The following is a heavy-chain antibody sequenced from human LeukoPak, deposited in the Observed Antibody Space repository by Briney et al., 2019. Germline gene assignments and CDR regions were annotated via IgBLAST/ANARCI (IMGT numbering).Heavy chain of an antibody. D-gene: IGHD2-8*02. CDR3: ARYQYGYWHVYY. Sequence: GGSLRLSCAVSGFTFSDYSMIWIRQAPGKGLEWVSSISGVSSYILYADSVKGRFTVSRDNAENSLYLQMNSLRAEDTAVYYCARYQYGYWHVYYWGQGMLVTVSS. J-gene: IGHJ4*02. CDR2: ISGVSSYI. V-gene: IGHV3-21*01. CDR1: GFTFSDYS.